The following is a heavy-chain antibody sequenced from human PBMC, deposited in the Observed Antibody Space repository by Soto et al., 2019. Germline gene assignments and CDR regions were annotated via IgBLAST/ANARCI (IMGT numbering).Heavy chain of an antibody. CDR2: ISGSGGST. CDR1: GFTFSSYA. V-gene: IGHV3-23*01. J-gene: IGHJ6*03. Sequence: GGSLRLSCAASGFTFSSYAMSWVRQAPGKGLEWVSAISGSGGSTYYADSVKGRFTISRDNSKNTLYLQMNSLRAEDTAVYYCAKVGYDFWSGYKPTSYYYYYYMDVWGKGTTVTVSS. D-gene: IGHD3-3*01. CDR3: AKVGYDFWSGYKPTSYYYYYYMDV.